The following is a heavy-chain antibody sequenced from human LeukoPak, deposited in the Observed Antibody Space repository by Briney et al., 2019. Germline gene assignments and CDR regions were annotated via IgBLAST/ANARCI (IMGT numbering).Heavy chain of an antibody. D-gene: IGHD1-26*01. CDR3: ARDPPRYSGSSGYFDN. CDR1: GYTFISYG. CDR2: ISAHNGNT. J-gene: IGHJ4*02. V-gene: IGHV1-18*01. Sequence: ASVKVSCKASGYTFISYGISWVRQAPGQGLEWMGWISAHNGNTNYAQKLQGRVTMTTDTSTSTAYMDLRSLRSDDTAVYFCARDPPRYSGSSGYFDNWGQGTLVTVSS.